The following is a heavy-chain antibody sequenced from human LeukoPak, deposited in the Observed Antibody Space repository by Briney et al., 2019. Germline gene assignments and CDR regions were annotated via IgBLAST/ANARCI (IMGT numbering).Heavy chain of an antibody. J-gene: IGHJ4*02. Sequence: GGSLRLSCAASGFTFSSYAMHWVRQAPAKGPEWVSSINWDSGYIEYADSVRGRFTISRDNAKNSLYLQMNSLKAGDTALYYCAREGSVCSNGICRYFDFWGQGTLVTVSS. V-gene: IGHV3-9*01. CDR2: INWDSGYI. CDR3: AREGSVCSNGICRYFDF. D-gene: IGHD2-8*01. CDR1: GFTFSSYA.